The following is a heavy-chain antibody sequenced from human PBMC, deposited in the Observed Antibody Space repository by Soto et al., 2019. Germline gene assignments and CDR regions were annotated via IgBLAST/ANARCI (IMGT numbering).Heavy chain of an antibody. CDR2: INPNSGGT. CDR3: ATRVGAYSTNYYYGMDV. Sequence: ASVKVSCKASGYTFTGYYMHWVRQAPGQGLEWMGWINPNSGGTNYAQKFQGWVTMTRDTSISTAYMELSRLRSDDTAVYYCATRVGAYSTNYYYGMDVWGQGTKVTVS. V-gene: IGHV1-2*04. J-gene: IGHJ6*02. D-gene: IGHD4-4*01. CDR1: GYTFTGYY.